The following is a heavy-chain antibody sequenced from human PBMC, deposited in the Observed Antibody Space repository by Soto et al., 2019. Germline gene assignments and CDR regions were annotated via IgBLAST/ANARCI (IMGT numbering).Heavy chain of an antibody. Sequence: QVQLVESGGGVVQPGRSLRLSCAASGFTFSSYGMHWVRQAPGKGLEWVAVIWYDGSNKYYADSVKGRFTISRDNSKNTLYLQMNSLRAEDTAVYYCARGELYSSSPAGSYYYGMDVWGQGTTVTVSS. CDR3: ARGELYSSSPAGSYYYGMDV. D-gene: IGHD6-6*01. CDR1: GFTFSSYG. V-gene: IGHV3-33*01. J-gene: IGHJ6*02. CDR2: IWYDGSNK.